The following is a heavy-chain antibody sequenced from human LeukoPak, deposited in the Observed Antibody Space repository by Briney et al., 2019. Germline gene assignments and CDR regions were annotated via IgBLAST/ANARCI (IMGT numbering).Heavy chain of an antibody. CDR3: ARAPSLSQQLVINYFDY. CDR2: ISAYNGDT. V-gene: IGHV1-18*01. CDR1: GYTFTSYG. J-gene: IGHJ4*02. Sequence: ASVKVSCKASGYTFTSYGISWVRQAPGQGLEWMGWISAYNGDTNYAQKFQGRVIMTSDTSINTAYMELSSLTSEDTAVYYCARAPSLSQQLVINYFDYWGQGTLVTVSS. D-gene: IGHD6-13*01.